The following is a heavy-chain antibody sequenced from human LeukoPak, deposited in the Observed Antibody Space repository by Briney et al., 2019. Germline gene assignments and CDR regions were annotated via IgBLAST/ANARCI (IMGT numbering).Heavy chain of an antibody. CDR2: ISAYNGNT. J-gene: IGHJ4*02. V-gene: IGHV1-18*01. Sequence: ASVKVSCKASGYTFTSYGISWVRQAPGQGLEWMGWISAYNGNTNYAQKLQGRVTMTTVTSTSTAYMELRSLRSDDTAVYYCPRERFGSGSYSFDYWGQGTLVTVSS. D-gene: IGHD3-10*01. CDR1: GYTFTSYG. CDR3: PRERFGSGSYSFDY.